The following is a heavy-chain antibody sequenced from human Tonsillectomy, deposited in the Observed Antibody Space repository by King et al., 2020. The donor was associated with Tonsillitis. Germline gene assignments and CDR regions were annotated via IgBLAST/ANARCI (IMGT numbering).Heavy chain of an antibody. CDR3: ARPPAGGYYHIDV. CDR2: IYPDDSDT. J-gene: IGHJ6*03. CDR1: GYSFTDYW. D-gene: IGHD4-23*01. V-gene: IGHV5-51*01. Sequence: VQLVESRTEVKKPGESLKISCKGSGYSFTDYWIGWVRQMPGKGLEWMGIIYPDDSDTRYSPSFQGQVIISVDKSTSTAYLQWNSLKASDTAMYYCARPPAGGYYHIDVWGKGTTVTVSS.